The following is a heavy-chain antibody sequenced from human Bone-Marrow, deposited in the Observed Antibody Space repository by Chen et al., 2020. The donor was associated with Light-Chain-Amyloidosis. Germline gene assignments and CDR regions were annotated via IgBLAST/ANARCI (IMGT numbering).Heavy chain of an antibody. CDR2: ISGSGGRT. Sequence: DVQLLESGGGLGQPGGSLSVSCAASGYPLSRYAMSWVRQAPGQGLEWVSGISGSGGRTYYADFVKGRFTISRDNSQNTLYLQMNSLRAEDTAVYYCVKEDGHLTGYYEAWGQGTLVTVSS. CDR3: VKEDGHLTGYYEA. CDR1: GYPLSRYA. D-gene: IGHD3-9*01. V-gene: IGHV3-23*01. J-gene: IGHJ5*02.